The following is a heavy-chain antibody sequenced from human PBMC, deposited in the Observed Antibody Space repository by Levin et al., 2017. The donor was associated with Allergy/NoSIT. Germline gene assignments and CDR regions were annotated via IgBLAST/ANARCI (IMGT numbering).Heavy chain of an antibody. Sequence: GGSLRLSCAASGFTFRTYWMSWVRQAPGKGLEWVANIKEDGSESYYVASVTGRFTMSRDNAKNSLYLQMNSLRVEDTAAYYCARDRDSGYSGGDSLDIWGQGTMVTVSS. V-gene: IGHV3-7*01. CDR3: ARDRDSGYSGGDSLDI. J-gene: IGHJ3*02. CDR1: GFTFRTYW. CDR2: IKEDGSES. D-gene: IGHD3-22*01.